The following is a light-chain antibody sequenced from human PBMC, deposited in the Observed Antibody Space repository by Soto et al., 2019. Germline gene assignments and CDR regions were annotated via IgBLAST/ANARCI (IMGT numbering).Light chain of an antibody. CDR2: DVS. CDR3: SSYTSSSTSFRV. Sequence: QSALTQPASVSGSPGQSITISCTGTSSDVGGYNYVSWYQQHPGKAPKLMIYDVSNRPSGVSNRFSGSKSGNTASLTISGLQAEDEADYYCSSYTSSSTSFRVFGTGTKVTVL. V-gene: IGLV2-14*03. J-gene: IGLJ1*01. CDR1: SSDVGGYNY.